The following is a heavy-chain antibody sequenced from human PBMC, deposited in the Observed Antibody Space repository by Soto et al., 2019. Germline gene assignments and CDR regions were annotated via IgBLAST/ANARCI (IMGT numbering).Heavy chain of an antibody. CDR2: INSDGSST. V-gene: IGHV3-74*01. J-gene: IGHJ4*02. Sequence: EVPLAASGGGLVQPGGSLRLSCAASGFTFSSYWMHWVRQPPGKGLVWVSRINSDGSSTSYADYVKVRLTISRENAKNALYLQLNSLRAGDTAVYYCARDTEGDYYDSSGTAYDYWGQGTLVTVSS. CDR1: GFTFSSYW. D-gene: IGHD3-22*01. CDR3: ARDTEGDYYDSSGTAYDY.